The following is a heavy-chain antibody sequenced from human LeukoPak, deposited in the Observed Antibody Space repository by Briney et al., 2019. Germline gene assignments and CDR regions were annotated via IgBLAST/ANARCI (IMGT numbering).Heavy chain of an antibody. CDR2: TKKDGSEK. Sequence: PGGSLRLSCAASGFTFSGYWMSWVRQAPGKGLEWVAKTKKDGSEKYYVDSVKGRFTISRDNAKNSLYLQMNTLRAEDTAVYYCAKWARYCTNGVCYYFDYWGQGTLVTVSS. J-gene: IGHJ4*02. CDR1: GFTFSGYW. D-gene: IGHD2-8*01. CDR3: AKWARYCTNGVCYYFDY. V-gene: IGHV3-7*03.